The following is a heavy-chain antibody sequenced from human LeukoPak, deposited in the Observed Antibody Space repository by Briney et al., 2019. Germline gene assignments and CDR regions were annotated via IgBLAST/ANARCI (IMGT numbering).Heavy chain of an antibody. V-gene: IGHV4-30-2*01. CDR1: GGSISSGGYS. J-gene: IGHJ6*02. CDR3: ARESIVVVPAATIRYYYYGMDV. Sequence: PSETLSLTCAVSGGSISSGGYSWSWIRQPPGKGLEWIGYIYHSGSTYYNPSLKSRVTISVDRSKNQFSLKLSSVTAADTAVYYCARESIVVVPAATIRYYYYGMDVWGQGTTVTVSS. CDR2: IYHSGST. D-gene: IGHD2-2*01.